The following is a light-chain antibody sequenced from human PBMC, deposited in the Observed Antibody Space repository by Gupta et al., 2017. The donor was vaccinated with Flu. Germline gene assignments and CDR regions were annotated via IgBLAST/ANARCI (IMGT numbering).Light chain of an antibody. Sequence: EIVFTQSPGTLSLSPGERATLSCRASQSVSSSYLAWYQQKPGQAPRLLIYGASSRATGIPDRFSGSGSGTDFTLNISRLEPEDFAVYYCQQYGSSSITFGQGTRLEIK. CDR1: QSVSSSY. J-gene: IGKJ5*01. CDR2: GAS. V-gene: IGKV3-20*01. CDR3: QQYGSSSIT.